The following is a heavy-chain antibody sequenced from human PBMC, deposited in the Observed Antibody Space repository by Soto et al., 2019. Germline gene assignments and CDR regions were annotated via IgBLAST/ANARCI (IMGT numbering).Heavy chain of an antibody. J-gene: IGHJ6*02. D-gene: IGHD3-9*01. CDR2: ISYDGSNK. CDR3: ARDNPQDIFYYDILTGPNERGEYYYYGMDV. V-gene: IGHV3-30-3*01. Sequence: GGSLRLSCAASGFTFSSYAMHWVRQAPGKGLEWVAVISYDGSNKYYADSVKGRFTISRDNSKNTLYLQMNSLRAEDTAVYYCARDNPQDIFYYDILTGPNERGEYYYYGMDVWGQGTTVTVSS. CDR1: GFTFSSYA.